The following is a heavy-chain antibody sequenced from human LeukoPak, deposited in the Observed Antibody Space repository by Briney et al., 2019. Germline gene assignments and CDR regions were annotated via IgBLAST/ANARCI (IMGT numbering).Heavy chain of an antibody. J-gene: IGHJ4*02. CDR2: VKPGGTEK. CDR1: GFTFSTYG. D-gene: IGHD4-11*01. Sequence: GGSLRLSCAASGFTFSTYGMHWVRQAPGKGLEWVANVKPGGTEKYYVDSVKGRFTISRDNAKSSLYLQMNSLRAEDTAIYYCFAATTTGDDYWGQGTLVTVSS. V-gene: IGHV3-7*03. CDR3: FAATTTGDDY.